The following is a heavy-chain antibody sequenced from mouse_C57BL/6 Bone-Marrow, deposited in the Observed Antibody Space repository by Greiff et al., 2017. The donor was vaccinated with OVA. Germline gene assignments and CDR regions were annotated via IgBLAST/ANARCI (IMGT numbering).Heavy chain of an antibody. CDR3: ARHEDGYYASYFDY. V-gene: IGHV1-82*01. D-gene: IGHD2-3*01. Sequence: VVESGASVKISCKASGYAFSSSWMNWVKQRPGKGLEWIGRIYPGDGDTNYNGKFKGKATLTADKSSSTAYMQLSSLTSEDSAVYFCARHEDGYYASYFDYWGQGTTLTVSS. J-gene: IGHJ2*01. CDR1: GYAFSSSW. CDR2: IYPGDGDT.